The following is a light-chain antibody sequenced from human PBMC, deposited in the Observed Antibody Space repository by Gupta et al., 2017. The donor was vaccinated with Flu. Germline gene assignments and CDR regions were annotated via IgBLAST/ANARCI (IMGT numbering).Light chain of an antibody. CDR2: DVT. CDR1: SSDVGGSNY. V-gene: IGLV2-14*01. CDR3: SSYTSTNTFYV. J-gene: IGLJ1*01. Sequence: QSALTQPASVSGSTGQSISISCTGTSSDVGGSNYVSWYQQHPGKAPKLIIYDVTNRPSGVSSRFSGSKSGNTASLTISGLEAEDESDYFCSSYTSTNTFYVFGTGTKVTVL.